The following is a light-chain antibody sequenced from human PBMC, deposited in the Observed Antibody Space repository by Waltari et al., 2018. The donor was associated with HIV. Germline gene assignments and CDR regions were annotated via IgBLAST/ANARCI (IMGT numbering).Light chain of an antibody. CDR2: WAS. CDR1: QSLLYSVNNRNF. J-gene: IGKJ4*01. Sequence: DIVMTQSPVSLNGSLGVRPTLICTSSQSLLYSVNNRNFLAWYQQKPGQPPKLLFSWASVRESGVPHRFSGSWSGTDFTLTISGLQAEDVSVYYCQQYYSRPLTFGGGTKVEIK. CDR3: QQYYSRPLT. V-gene: IGKV4-1*01.